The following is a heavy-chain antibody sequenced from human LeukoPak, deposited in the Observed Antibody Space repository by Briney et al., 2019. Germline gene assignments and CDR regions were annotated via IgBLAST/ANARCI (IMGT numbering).Heavy chain of an antibody. CDR3: TTAPKDTAMVMDYFDY. CDR1: GFTFSNAW. Sequence: PGGSLRLSCAASGFTFSNAWTSWVRQAPGKGLEWVGRIKSKTDGGTTDYAAPVKGRFTISRDDSKNTLYLQMSSLKTEDTAVYYCTTAPKDTAMVMDYFDYWGQGTLVTVSS. CDR2: IKSKTDGGTT. V-gene: IGHV3-15*01. D-gene: IGHD5-18*01. J-gene: IGHJ4*02.